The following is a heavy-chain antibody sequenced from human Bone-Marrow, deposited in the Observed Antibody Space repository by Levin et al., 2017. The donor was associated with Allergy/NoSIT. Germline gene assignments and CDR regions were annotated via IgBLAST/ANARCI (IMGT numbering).Heavy chain of an antibody. CDR2: IIPIFGTA. CDR3: ARDARWGYNWRRGSNWFDP. Sequence: SVKVSCKASGGTFSSYAISWVRQAPGQGLEWMGGIIPIFGTANYAQKFQGRVTITADESTSTAYMELSSLRSEDTAVYYCARDARWGYNWRRGSNWFDPWGQGTLVTVSS. CDR1: GGTFSSYA. D-gene: IGHD1-20*01. J-gene: IGHJ5*02. V-gene: IGHV1-69*13.